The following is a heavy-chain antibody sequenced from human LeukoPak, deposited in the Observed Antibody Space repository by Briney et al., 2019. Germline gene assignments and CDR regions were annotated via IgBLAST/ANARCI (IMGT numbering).Heavy chain of an antibody. Sequence: GGSLRLSCAASGFILSDHWMSWVRQAPGKGLEWVANIKEDGSQKGCVDSARGRFTISRDNDKNSLHLQMNSLRAEDAAVYYCARDRGWNTFDFWGQGILVTVSS. CDR2: IKEDGSQK. CDR3: ARDRGWNTFDF. J-gene: IGHJ4*02. V-gene: IGHV3-7*01. D-gene: IGHD1/OR15-1a*01. CDR1: GFILSDHW.